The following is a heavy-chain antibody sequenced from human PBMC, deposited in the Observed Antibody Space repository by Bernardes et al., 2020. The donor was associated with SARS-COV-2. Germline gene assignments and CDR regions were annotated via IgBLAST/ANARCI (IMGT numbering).Heavy chain of an antibody. Sequence: SETLSLTCIVSGGSISSSFYYWGWIRQPQGKGLEWIGSIFYSGSTHYNPSLKSRVTISVDTSKNHFSLKLSSVTAADTAVYHCARQDFIAAAGTRWFDPWGQGTLVTVSS. CDR2: IFYSGST. CDR3: ARQDFIAAAGTRWFDP. J-gene: IGHJ5*02. D-gene: IGHD6-13*01. CDR1: GGSISSSFYY. V-gene: IGHV4-39*01.